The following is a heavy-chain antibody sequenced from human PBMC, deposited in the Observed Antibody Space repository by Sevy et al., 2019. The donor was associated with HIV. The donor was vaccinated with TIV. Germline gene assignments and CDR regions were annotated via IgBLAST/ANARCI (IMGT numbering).Heavy chain of an antibody. CDR3: TRGGRGIPYCSGGSCYSGY. V-gene: IGHV3-49*03. Sequence: GSLRLSCTASGFTFGDYAMSWFRQAPGKGLEWVGFIRSKAYGGTTEYAASVKGRFTISRDDSKSIAYLQMNSLKTEDTAVYYCTRGGRGIPYCSGGSCYSGYWGQGTLVTVSS. D-gene: IGHD2-15*01. CDR1: GFTFGDYA. CDR2: IRSKAYGGTT. J-gene: IGHJ4*02.